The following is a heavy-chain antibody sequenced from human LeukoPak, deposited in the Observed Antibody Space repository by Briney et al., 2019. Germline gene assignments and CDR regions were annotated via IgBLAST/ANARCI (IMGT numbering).Heavy chain of an antibody. J-gene: IGHJ4*02. CDR2: IYYSGST. CDR1: GGSISSSSYY. D-gene: IGHD3-22*01. CDR3: ARVRTGGYDSSGYYEPLDY. V-gene: IGHV4-39*07. Sequence: PSETLSLTCTVSGGSISSSSYYWGWIRQPPGKGLEWIGSIYYSGSTYYNPSLKSRVTISVDTSKNQFSLKLSSVTAADTAVYYCARVRTGGYDSSGYYEPLDYWGQGTLVTVSS.